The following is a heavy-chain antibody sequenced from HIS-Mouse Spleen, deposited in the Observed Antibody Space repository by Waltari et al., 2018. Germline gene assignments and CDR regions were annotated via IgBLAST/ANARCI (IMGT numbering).Heavy chain of an antibody. J-gene: IGHJ2*01. D-gene: IGHD6-13*01. CDR3: AREIPYSSSWYDWYFDL. CDR1: GCSISSSSYY. V-gene: IGHV4-39*07. CDR2: IYYSGST. Sequence: QLQLQESGPGLVKPSETLSLTCTVSGCSISSSSYYWGWIRQPPGKGLGWIGSIYYSGSTDDTPSIKSLVSIAVDTSKTQFSLKLSSVSAADTAVYYCAREIPYSSSWYDWYFDLWGRGTLVTVSS.